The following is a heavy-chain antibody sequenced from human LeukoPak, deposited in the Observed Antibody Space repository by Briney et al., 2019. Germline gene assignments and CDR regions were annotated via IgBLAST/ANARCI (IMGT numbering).Heavy chain of an antibody. J-gene: IGHJ4*02. D-gene: IGHD6-6*01. Sequence: SETLSLTCTVSGGSISSYYWSWIRQPPGKGLEWIGYIYYSGSTNYNPSLKSRVTISVDTSKNQFSLKLSSVTAADTAVYYCARGGGIAGSSWVFDYWGQGTLVTVSS. CDR3: ARGGGIAGSSWVFDY. CDR1: GGSISSYY. CDR2: IYYSGST. V-gene: IGHV4-59*12.